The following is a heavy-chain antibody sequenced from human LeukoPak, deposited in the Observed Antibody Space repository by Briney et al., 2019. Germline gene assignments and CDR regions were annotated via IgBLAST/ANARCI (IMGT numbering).Heavy chain of an antibody. CDR3: ARVTEHTAMVHWYFDL. CDR2: INPNSGGT. J-gene: IGHJ2*01. Sequence: WASVKVSCKASGYMFTGHYMHWVRQAPGQGLEWMGRINPNSGGTNYAQKFQGRVTMTRDTSISTAYMELSSLRSDDTAVYYCARVTEHTAMVHWYFDLWGRGTLVTV. D-gene: IGHD5-18*01. CDR1: GYMFTGHY. V-gene: IGHV1-2*06.